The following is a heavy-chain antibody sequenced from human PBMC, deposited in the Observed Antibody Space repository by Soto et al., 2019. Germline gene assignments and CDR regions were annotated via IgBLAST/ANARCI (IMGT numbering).Heavy chain of an antibody. CDR2: IYYSGNT. J-gene: IGHJ4*02. CDR1: GDSISSYY. CDR3: ARDQSIGASGPFDY. Sequence: QVQLQESGPGLIKPSETLSLTCTVSGDSISSYYWSWIRQPPGKGLEWIGFIYYSGNTNYNPSLKSRVTMSIDTSKNQFSLKLSSVTAADTAVYYCARDQSIGASGPFDYWGLGSLVTVSS. V-gene: IGHV4-59*01. D-gene: IGHD6-6*01.